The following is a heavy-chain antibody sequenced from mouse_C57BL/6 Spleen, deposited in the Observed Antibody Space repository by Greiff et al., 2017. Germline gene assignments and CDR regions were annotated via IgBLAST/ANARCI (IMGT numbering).Heavy chain of an antibody. CDR2: IHPNSGST. Sequence: QVQLQQPGAELVKPGASVKLSCKASGYTFTSYWMHWVKQRPGQGLEWIGMIHPNSGSTNYNEKFKSKATLTVDKSSSTAYMQLSSLTSGHSADYCCADYGSGWYYFDYWGQGTTLTVSS. J-gene: IGHJ2*01. CDR1: GYTFTSYW. D-gene: IGHD1-1*01. CDR3: ADYGSGWYYFDY. V-gene: IGHV1-64*01.